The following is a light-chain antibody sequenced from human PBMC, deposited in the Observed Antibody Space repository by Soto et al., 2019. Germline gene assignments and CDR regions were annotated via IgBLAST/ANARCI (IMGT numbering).Light chain of an antibody. CDR1: QSVLYSSNHQNY. Sequence: DIVMTQSPDSLAVSLGERATINCKSSQSVLYSSNHQNYLAWYQQKPGQPPQLLIYWASTPESRVPDRFSGSGSGTDFPLTISSLQPDDFATYYCQQYSSFSRTFGQGTKVEIK. J-gene: IGKJ1*01. CDR2: WAS. V-gene: IGKV4-1*01. CDR3: QQYSSFSRT.